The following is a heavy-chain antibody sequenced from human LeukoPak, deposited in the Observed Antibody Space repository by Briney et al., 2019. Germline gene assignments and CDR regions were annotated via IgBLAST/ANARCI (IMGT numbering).Heavy chain of an antibody. D-gene: IGHD5-12*01. V-gene: IGHV3-23*01. Sequence: AGSLRLSCAASGFTFSSYAMSWVRQAPGKGLEWDSAISGSGGSTYYADSVKGRFTISRDNSKNTLYLQMNSLRAEDTAVYYCAKDRWLRPEFDYCGQGTLVTVSS. CDR2: ISGSGGST. J-gene: IGHJ4*02. CDR3: AKDRWLRPEFDY. CDR1: GFTFSSYA.